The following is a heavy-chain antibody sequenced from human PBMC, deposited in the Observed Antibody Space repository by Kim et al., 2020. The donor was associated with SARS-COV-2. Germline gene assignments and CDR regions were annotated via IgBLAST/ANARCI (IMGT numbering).Heavy chain of an antibody. D-gene: IGHD4-17*01. V-gene: IGHV4-39*01. J-gene: IGHJ4*02. CDR2: IYYIGST. CDR1: GGSISSSSYY. Sequence: SETLSLTCTVSGGSISSSSYYWGWIRQPPGKGLEWIGSIYYIGSTYYNPSLKSRVTISVDTSKNQFSLKLSSVTAADTAVYYCARYGDYKFSSLGYWGQGTLVTVSS. CDR3: ARYGDYKFSSLGY.